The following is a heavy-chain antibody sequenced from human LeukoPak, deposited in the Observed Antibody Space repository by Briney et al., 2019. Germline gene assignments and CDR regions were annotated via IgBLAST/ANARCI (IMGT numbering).Heavy chain of an antibody. D-gene: IGHD6-6*01. CDR2: IYYSGST. V-gene: IGHV4-59*08. Sequence: SETLSLTCTVSTGSISSFYWSWIRQPPGKGLEWIGYIYYSGSTNSNPSLKSRVTISVETTKNQFSLKLSSVTTADTAVYFCARQRSIAARSAGEFDYWGQGTLVTVSS. J-gene: IGHJ4*02. CDR1: TGSISSFY. CDR3: ARQRSIAARSAGEFDY.